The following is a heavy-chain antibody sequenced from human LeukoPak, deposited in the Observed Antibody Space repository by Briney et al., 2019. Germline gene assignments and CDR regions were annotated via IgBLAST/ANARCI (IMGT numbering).Heavy chain of an antibody. CDR1: GYTFTSYG. J-gene: IGHJ4*02. Sequence: ASVKVSCKASGYTFTSYGISWVRQAPGQGLEWMGWISTYNGNTNYAQKLQGRVTMTTDTSTSTAYMELRSLRSDDTAVYYCARDVGYCSGGSCYPQTLDYWGQGTLVTVSS. D-gene: IGHD2-15*01. CDR2: ISTYNGNT. CDR3: ARDVGYCSGGSCYPQTLDY. V-gene: IGHV1-18*01.